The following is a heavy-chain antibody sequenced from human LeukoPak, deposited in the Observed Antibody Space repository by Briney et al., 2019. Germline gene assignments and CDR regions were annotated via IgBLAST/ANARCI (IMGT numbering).Heavy chain of an antibody. J-gene: IGHJ3*02. CDR2: INPSDSES. V-gene: IGHV5-51*01. D-gene: IGHD3/OR15-3a*01. Sequence: GESLKISCKCSGYSFTGNCIGWLRQMPGKGLEWMGIINPSDSESRYSPSFQGQVTFSVDKSITSAYLQWSSLKASDTAMYYCARLIFGNWGDGFDIWGQGTLVTVSS. CDR3: ARLIFGNWGDGFDI. CDR1: GYSFTGNC.